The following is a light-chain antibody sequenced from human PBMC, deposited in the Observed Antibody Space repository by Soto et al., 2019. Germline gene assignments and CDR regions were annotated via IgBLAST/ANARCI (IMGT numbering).Light chain of an antibody. V-gene: IGKV1-6*01. CDR2: AAT. J-gene: IGKJ4*01. CDR1: QGIRND. CDR3: LQDDNYPLT. Sequence: AIQMTLYQYSLSASVGDRVTITCRASQGIRNDLGWYQQKPGKAPKLLIYAATTLQSGVPSRFSGSGSGTDFTLTISSLQPEDFATYYCLQDDNYPLTFGGGTNVDIK.